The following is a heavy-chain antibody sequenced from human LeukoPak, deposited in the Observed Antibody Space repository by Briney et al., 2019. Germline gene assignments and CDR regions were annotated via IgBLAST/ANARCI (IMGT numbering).Heavy chain of an antibody. CDR2: IRYDGSNK. J-gene: IGHJ3*02. D-gene: IGHD3/OR15-3a*01. Sequence: GGSLRLSCAASGFTFSSYGMHWVRQAPGKGLEWVAFIRYDGSNKYYADSVKGRFTISRDNSKNTLYLQMNSLRAEDTAVYYCAKDPLSGTGYYDDAFYIWGQGTMVTVSS. CDR3: AKDPLSGTGYYDDAFYI. CDR1: GFTFSSYG. V-gene: IGHV3-30*02.